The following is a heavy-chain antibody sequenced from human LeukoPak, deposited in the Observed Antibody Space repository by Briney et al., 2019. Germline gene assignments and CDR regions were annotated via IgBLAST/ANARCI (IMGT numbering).Heavy chain of an antibody. Sequence: GGSLRLSCAASGFTFSSYEMNWVRQAPGKELEWVSYISSSGSTIYYADSVKGRFTISRDNAKNSLYLQMNSLRAEDTAMYYCARDAGAGWELLGRNDYWGQGTLVTVSS. CDR1: GFTFSSYE. CDR3: ARDAGAGWELLGRNDY. D-gene: IGHD1-26*01. J-gene: IGHJ4*02. V-gene: IGHV3-48*03. CDR2: ISSSGSTI.